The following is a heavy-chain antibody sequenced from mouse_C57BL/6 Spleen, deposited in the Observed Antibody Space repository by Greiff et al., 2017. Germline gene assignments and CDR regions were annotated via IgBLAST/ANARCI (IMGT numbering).Heavy chain of an antibody. CDR3: ARGGTIVPNWYFDV. CDR2: IDPSDSET. CDR1: GYTFTSYW. J-gene: IGHJ1*03. Sequence: QVQLQQPGAELVRPGSSVKLSCKASGYTFTSYWMHWVKQRPIQGLEWIGNIDPSDSETHYNQKFKDKATLTVDKYSSTAYMQLSSLTSEDSAVYYCARGGTIVPNWYFDVWGTGTTVTVSS. V-gene: IGHV1-52*01. D-gene: IGHD2-5*01.